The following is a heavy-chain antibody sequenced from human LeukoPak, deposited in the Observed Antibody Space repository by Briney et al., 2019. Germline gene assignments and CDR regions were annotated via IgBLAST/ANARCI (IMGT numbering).Heavy chain of an antibody. CDR2: IIPIFGTA. Sequence: ASVKVSCKASGGTFSSYAISWVRQAPGQGLEWMGGIIPIFGTANYAQKFQGRVTITADESTSTAYIELSSLRSEDTAVYYCARSSIAARPESYYYYYMDVWGKGTTVTVSS. J-gene: IGHJ6*03. CDR3: ARSSIAARPESYYYYYMDV. CDR1: GGTFSSYA. D-gene: IGHD6-6*01. V-gene: IGHV1-69*01.